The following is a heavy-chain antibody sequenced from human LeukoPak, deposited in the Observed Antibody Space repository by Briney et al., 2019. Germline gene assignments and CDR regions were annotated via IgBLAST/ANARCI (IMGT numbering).Heavy chain of an antibody. V-gene: IGHV3-30*02. J-gene: IGHJ3*02. D-gene: IGHD2-2*01. CDR1: GFTFSSYG. CDR2: IRYDGSNK. CDR3: AKVASGIVVVPATGLIDI. Sequence: GGSLRLSCAASGFTFSSYGMHWVRQAPGKGLEWVAFIRYDGSNKYYADSVKGRFTISRDNSKNTLYLQMNSLRAEDTAVYYCAKVASGIVVVPATGLIDIWGQGTMVTVSS.